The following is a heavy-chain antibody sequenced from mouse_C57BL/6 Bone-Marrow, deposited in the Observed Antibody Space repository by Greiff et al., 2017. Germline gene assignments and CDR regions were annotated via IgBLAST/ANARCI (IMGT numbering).Heavy chain of an antibody. D-gene: IGHD1-1*01. J-gene: IGHJ2*01. V-gene: IGHV8-8*01. Sequence: ESGPGILQPSQTLSLTCSFSGFSLSTFGMGVGWIRQPSGKGLEWLAHIWWDDAKYFNPALKSRLTISKDTSKNQVFLKIANVDTADTATDYCARIITTVVRRYFDYWGQGTTLTVSS. CDR3: ARIITTVVRRYFDY. CDR1: GFSLSTFGMG. CDR2: IWWDDAK.